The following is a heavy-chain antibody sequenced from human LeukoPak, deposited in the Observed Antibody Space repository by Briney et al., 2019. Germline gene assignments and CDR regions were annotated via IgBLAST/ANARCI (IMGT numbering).Heavy chain of an antibody. CDR1: GYTFTSYD. CDR3: ARARYCSGGSCYSQNEYFQH. D-gene: IGHD2-15*01. V-gene: IGHV1-8*01. Sequence: ASVKVSCKASGYTFTSYDINWVRQATGQGLERMGWMNPNSGNTGYAQKFQGRVTMTRNTSISTAYMELSSLRSEDTAVYYCARARYCSGGSCYSQNEYFQHWGQGTLVTVSS. J-gene: IGHJ1*01. CDR2: MNPNSGNT.